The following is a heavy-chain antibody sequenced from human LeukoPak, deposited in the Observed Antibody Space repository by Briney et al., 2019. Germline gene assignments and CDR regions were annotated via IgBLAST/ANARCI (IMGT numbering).Heavy chain of an antibody. J-gene: IGHJ4*02. Sequence: SETLSLTCAVYGGSFSGYYWSWIRQPPGKGLEWIGEINHSGSTNYNPSLKSRVTISVDTSKNQFSLKLSSVTAADTAVYYCARRIRYCSGGSCYRTFDYWGQGTLVTVSP. CDR2: INHSGST. CDR3: ARRIRYCSGGSCYRTFDY. V-gene: IGHV4-34*01. CDR1: GGSFSGYY. D-gene: IGHD2-15*01.